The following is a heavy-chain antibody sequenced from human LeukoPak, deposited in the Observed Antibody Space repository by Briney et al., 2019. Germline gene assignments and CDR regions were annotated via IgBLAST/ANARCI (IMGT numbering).Heavy chain of an antibody. CDR3: ARGLTTGYPDAFNV. Sequence: SETLSLTCTVSGGSISSYYWSWIRQPPGKGLEWIGYIFYSGSTNHNPSLESRVTISVDTSKNQFSLRLSAVTAADTSMYYCARGLTTGYPDAFNVWGQGTMVTVSS. J-gene: IGHJ3*01. CDR2: IFYSGST. CDR1: GGSISSYY. D-gene: IGHD4-11*01. V-gene: IGHV4-59*01.